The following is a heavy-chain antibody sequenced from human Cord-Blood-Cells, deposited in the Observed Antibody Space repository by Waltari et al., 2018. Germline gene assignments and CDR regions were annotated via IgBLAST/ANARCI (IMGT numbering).Heavy chain of an antibody. J-gene: IGHJ4*02. CDR1: GYTFTGHY. CDR2: INPNSGGT. V-gene: IGHV1-2*02. CDR3: ARAEGRY. Sequence: QVQLVQSGAAVTKPGAPLTVACKVSGYTFTGHYMHWVRQAPGQGLEWMGWINPNSGGTNYAQKFQGRVTMTRDTSISTAYMELSRLRSDDTAVYYCARAEGRYWGQGTLVTVSS.